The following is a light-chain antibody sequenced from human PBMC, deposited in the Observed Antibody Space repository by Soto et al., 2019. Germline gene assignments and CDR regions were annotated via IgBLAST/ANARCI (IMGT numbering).Light chain of an antibody. CDR2: QDT. J-gene: IGLJ2*01. CDR3: QAWDRSTVV. Sequence: YELTQPPSVSVSPGQTASIPCSGDKLGTKYACWYQQKPGQSPVLVIYQDTKRPSGIPERFAGSNSGNTATLTISGTQAMDEADYYCQAWDRSTVVFGGGTKLTVL. CDR1: KLGTKY. V-gene: IGLV3-1*01.